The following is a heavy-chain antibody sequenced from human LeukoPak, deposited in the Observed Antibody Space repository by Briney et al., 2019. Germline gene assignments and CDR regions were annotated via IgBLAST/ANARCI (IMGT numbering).Heavy chain of an antibody. Sequence: PGGSLRLSCAASGFTFSDYYMSWVRQAPGKGLEWVSVIYSDRSTYYADSVKGRFTISRDNSKNTLYLQMNSLRAEDTAVYYCAREGPGTTFDYWGQGTLVTVSS. CDR3: AREGPGTTFDY. CDR2: IYSDRST. D-gene: IGHD1-1*01. CDR1: GFTFSDYY. V-gene: IGHV3-66*01. J-gene: IGHJ4*02.